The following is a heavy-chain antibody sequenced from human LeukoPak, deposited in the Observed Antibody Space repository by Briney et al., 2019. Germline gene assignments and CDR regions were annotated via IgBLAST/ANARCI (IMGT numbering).Heavy chain of an antibody. CDR3: ARRRAEGGSNGHYNWFDP. V-gene: IGHV4-59*08. J-gene: IGHJ5*02. CDR2: MSYSGST. D-gene: IGHD6-13*01. CDR1: GDSITSYY. Sequence: SETLSLTCTVSGDSITSYYGSWIRQPPGKGLEWIGAMSYSGSTNYNPSLKSRVTMSVDRTKNQFSLGLHSVTAADKDVYYCARRRAEGGSNGHYNWFDPWGQGTLVTVSS.